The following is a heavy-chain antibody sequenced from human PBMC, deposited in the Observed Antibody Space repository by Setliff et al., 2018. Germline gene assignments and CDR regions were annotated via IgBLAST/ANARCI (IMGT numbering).Heavy chain of an antibody. Sequence: NPSETLSLTCTVSGGSISSGDYYWSWIRQPPGKGLEWIGYIYSSGSTYYNPSLKSRVSISVDTSKNQFSLKLSSVTAADTAVYYCARKGISALSGAFDMWGQGTMVTVSS. D-gene: IGHD1-26*01. CDR1: GGSISSGDYY. CDR2: IYSSGST. CDR3: ARKGISALSGAFDM. J-gene: IGHJ3*02. V-gene: IGHV4-30-4*08.